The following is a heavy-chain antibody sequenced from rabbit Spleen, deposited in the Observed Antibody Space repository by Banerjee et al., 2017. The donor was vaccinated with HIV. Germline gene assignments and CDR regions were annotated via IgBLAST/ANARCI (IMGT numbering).Heavy chain of an antibody. CDR3: ARGGYNSWVTFYDL. V-gene: IGHV1S45*01. CDR2: IYAGSSGST. CDR1: GFSFSSSYY. J-gene: IGHJ4*01. D-gene: IGHD4-1*01. Sequence: QEQLVESGGGLVQPEGSLTLTCTASGFSFSSSYYMCWVRQAPGKGLEWIGCIYAGSSGSTAYATWAKGRFTISKTSSTTVTLQMTSLTAADTATYFCARGGYNSWVTFYDLWGQGTLVTVS.